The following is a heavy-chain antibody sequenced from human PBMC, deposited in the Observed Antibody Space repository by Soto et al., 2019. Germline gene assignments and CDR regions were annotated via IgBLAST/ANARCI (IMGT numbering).Heavy chain of an antibody. Sequence: SGGSLRLSCAASGFTFSSYSMNWVRQAPGKGLEWVSSISSSSCYLYYADSVKGRFTISRDNAKNSLYLQMNSLRAEDTAVYYCARDPSIAAAGYSDYWGQGTLVTVSS. CDR2: ISSSSCYL. CDR3: ARDPSIAAAGYSDY. CDR1: GFTFSSYS. D-gene: IGHD6-13*01. V-gene: IGHV3-21*01. J-gene: IGHJ4*02.